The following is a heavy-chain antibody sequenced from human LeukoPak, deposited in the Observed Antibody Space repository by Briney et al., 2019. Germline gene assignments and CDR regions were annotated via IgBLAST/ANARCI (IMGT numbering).Heavy chain of an antibody. CDR1: GYTFASFG. J-gene: IGHJ4*02. D-gene: IGHD6-19*01. Sequence: ASVKASCKASGYTFASFGITWVRQAPGQGLEWMGWINTHNGDTNYAQKLQGRVTMTRNTSISTAYMELSSLRSEDTAIYYCARGREQWLVSPDLGHWGQGTLVTVSS. CDR3: ARGREQWLVSPDLGH. CDR2: INTHNGDT. V-gene: IGHV1-8*02.